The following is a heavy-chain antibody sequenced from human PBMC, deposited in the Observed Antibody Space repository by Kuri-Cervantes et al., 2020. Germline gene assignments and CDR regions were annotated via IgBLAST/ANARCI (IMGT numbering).Heavy chain of an antibody. CDR2: IKQDGSEK. CDR1: GFRFSSYA. Sequence: GESLKISCAASGFRFSSYAMSWVRQAPGKGLEWVANIKQDGSEKYYVDSVKGRFTISRDNAKNSLYLQMNSLRAEDTAVYYCARRITRGGFDYWGQGTLVTVSS. V-gene: IGHV3-7*01. CDR3: ARRITRGGFDY. D-gene: IGHD3-10*01. J-gene: IGHJ4*02.